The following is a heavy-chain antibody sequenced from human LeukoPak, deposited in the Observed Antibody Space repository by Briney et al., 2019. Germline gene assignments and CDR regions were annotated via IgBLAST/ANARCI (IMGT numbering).Heavy chain of an antibody. V-gene: IGHV4-34*01. J-gene: IGHJ4*03. CDR2: INHRGDT. D-gene: IGHD1-1*01. Sequence: SETLSLTCAVYGGSFSAYYWSWIRQSPGKGLEWMAEINHRGDTNYNPSVKSRVSISVDTSKNQFSLKVTSLTAADTAVYYCARGPTISETGYFDYWGQGTLVTVST. CDR1: GGSFSAYY. CDR3: ARGPTISETGYFDY.